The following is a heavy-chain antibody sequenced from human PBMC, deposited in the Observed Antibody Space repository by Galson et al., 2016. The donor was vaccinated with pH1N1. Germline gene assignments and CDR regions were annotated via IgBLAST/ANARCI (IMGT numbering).Heavy chain of an antibody. Sequence: SEPLSLTCTVSGDSISNYYWSWIRQPPGKALEWIGYIFYTGTTTNYNPSFESRVSMSIDTSRTQFSLKMTSVTPADTAVYYCAREWDHTLDVWGQGTTVTVSS. CDR2: IFYTGTTT. CDR3: AREWDHTLDV. V-gene: IGHV4-59*01. CDR1: GDSISNYY. J-gene: IGHJ6*02. D-gene: IGHD1-26*01.